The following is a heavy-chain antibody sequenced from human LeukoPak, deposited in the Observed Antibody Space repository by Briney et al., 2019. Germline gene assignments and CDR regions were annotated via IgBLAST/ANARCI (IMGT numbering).Heavy chain of an antibody. Sequence: QPGGSLRLSCAASGFTFSSYGMHWVRQAPGKGLEWVAVISHDGSNEFHADSVKVRFTISRDNSKNTLYLQMNSLRAEDTAVYYCATEMDSDAFDLWGRGTMVTVSS. CDR1: GFTFSSYG. J-gene: IGHJ3*01. V-gene: IGHV3-30*03. D-gene: IGHD2-2*03. CDR3: ATEMDSDAFDL. CDR2: ISHDGSNE.